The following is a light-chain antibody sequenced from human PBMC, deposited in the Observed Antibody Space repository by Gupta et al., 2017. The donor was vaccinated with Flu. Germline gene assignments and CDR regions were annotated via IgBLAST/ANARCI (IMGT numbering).Light chain of an antibody. J-gene: IGLJ1*01. CDR1: SSNIGAGYD. CDR3: QSYDSSLSGYV. V-gene: IGLV1-40*01. CDR2: GNS. Sequence: QSVLTQPPSVSGAPGQRVTISCTGSSSNIGAGYDVHWYQQLPGTAPKLLIYGNSNRPSGVPDRFSGSKSGTSASLAIVGLQAEDEADYHCQSYDSSLSGYVFGTGTKVTVL.